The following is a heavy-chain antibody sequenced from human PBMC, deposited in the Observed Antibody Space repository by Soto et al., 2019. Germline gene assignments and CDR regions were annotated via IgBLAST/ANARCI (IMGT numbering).Heavy chain of an antibody. D-gene: IGHD3-16*01. CDR1: GFTFSSYD. V-gene: IGHV3-13*01. Sequence: EVQLVESGGGLVQPGGSLRLSCAASGFTFSSYDMHWVRQATGKGLEWVSAIGTAGDTYYPGSVKGRFTISRENAKNSLYLQMNSLRAEDTDVYYCARVLNSQIQRGGVIINSYWYFDLWGRGTLVTVSS. CDR3: ARVLNSQIQRGGVIINSYWYFDL. J-gene: IGHJ2*01. CDR2: IGTAGDT.